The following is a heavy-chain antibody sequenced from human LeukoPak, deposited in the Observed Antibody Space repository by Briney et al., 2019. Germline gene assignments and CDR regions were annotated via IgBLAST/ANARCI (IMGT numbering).Heavy chain of an antibody. Sequence: GGSLRLSCAASGFTFSSYSMNWVRQAPGKGLEWVSSISSSSSYIYYADSVKGRFTISRDNAKNSLYLQMNSLRAEDTAVYYCARDTPRLFYDSSGYSLPDYWGQGTLVTVSS. CDR3: ARDTPRLFYDSSGYSLPDY. D-gene: IGHD3-22*01. CDR1: GFTFSSYS. J-gene: IGHJ4*02. CDR2: ISSSSSYI. V-gene: IGHV3-21*01.